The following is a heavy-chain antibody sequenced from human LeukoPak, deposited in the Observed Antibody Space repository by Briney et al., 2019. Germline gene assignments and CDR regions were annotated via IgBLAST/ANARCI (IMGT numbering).Heavy chain of an antibody. V-gene: IGHV3-23*01. CDR1: GFTFSTYA. CDR2: ISGSGGST. CDR3: AKREANREFDY. Sequence: GRSLRLSCAASGFTFSTYAMNWVRQAPGKGLEWVSAISGSGGSTYYADSVKGRFTVSRDNSKNTLYLQLNSLRAEDTAVYYCAKREANREFDYWGQGTLVTVSS. J-gene: IGHJ4*02.